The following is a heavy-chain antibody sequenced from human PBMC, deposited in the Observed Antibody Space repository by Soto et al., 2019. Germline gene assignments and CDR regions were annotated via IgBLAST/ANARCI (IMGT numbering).Heavy chain of an antibody. J-gene: IGHJ4*02. D-gene: IGHD6-13*01. CDR3: ARGGSTLYSSRWYYFDY. CDR1: GASFSGYY. Sequence: ETLSLTCSVYGASFSGYYWSWIRQPPGKGLEWIGEINHSGSTNYNPSLKSRVTISVDTSKNQFSLKLSSVNAADTAVYYCARGGSTLYSSRWYYFDYWGQGTLVTVYS. V-gene: IGHV4-34*01. CDR2: INHSGST.